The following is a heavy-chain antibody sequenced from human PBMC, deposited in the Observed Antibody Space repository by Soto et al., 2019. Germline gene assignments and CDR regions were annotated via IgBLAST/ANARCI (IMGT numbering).Heavy chain of an antibody. Sequence: ASVKVSCKASGYTFTGYYMHWVRQAPGQGLEWMGWINPNSGGTNYAQKFQGRVTMTRDTSISTAYMELSSLRSEDTAVYYCASRASGSSWENWFDPWGQGTLVTVSS. CDR1: GYTFTGYY. J-gene: IGHJ5*02. V-gene: IGHV1-2*02. CDR3: ASRASGSSWENWFDP. CDR2: INPNSGGT. D-gene: IGHD6-13*01.